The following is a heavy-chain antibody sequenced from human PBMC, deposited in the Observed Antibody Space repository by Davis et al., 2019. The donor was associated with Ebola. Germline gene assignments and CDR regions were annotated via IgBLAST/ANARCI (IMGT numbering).Heavy chain of an antibody. J-gene: IGHJ5*02. CDR3: ATSNWFDP. Sequence: SETLSLTCLVSGGSVTTHNNFWSWIRQPPGKGLEWIGSVHHSGRTYYNPSLKSRLTISIDTSKNQFSLKLTSVPAADTSVYYCATSNWFDPWGQGTLVTVSS. V-gene: IGHV4-39*01. CDR2: VHHSGRT. CDR1: GGSVTTHNNF.